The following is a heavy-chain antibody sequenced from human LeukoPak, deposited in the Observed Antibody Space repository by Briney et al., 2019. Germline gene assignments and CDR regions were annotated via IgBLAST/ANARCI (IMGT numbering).Heavy chain of an antibody. V-gene: IGHV3-33*01. J-gene: IGHJ5*02. Sequence: GGSLRLSCAATGFTFSSYGMHWVRQAPGKGLEWVAVIWYDGSNKYYADFVKGRFTISRDNSKNTLYLQMNSLRVEDTAVYLCALMRDWEISWGQGTLVTVSS. D-gene: IGHD1-26*01. CDR2: IWYDGSNK. CDR1: GFTFSSYG. CDR3: ALMRDWEIS.